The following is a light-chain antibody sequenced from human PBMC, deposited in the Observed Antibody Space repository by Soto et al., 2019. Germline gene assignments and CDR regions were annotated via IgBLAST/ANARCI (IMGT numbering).Light chain of an antibody. J-gene: IGKJ2*01. Sequence: DIQMTQSPSTLSASVGDRVTITCRASQSISSWLAWYQQKPGKAPKLLIYDASSLESGVPSRFSGSGSGTEVTPTISSMQPDDFAAYYCQQYNSYSPYTFGQGTKLEIK. CDR3: QQYNSYSPYT. CDR1: QSISSW. CDR2: DAS. V-gene: IGKV1-5*01.